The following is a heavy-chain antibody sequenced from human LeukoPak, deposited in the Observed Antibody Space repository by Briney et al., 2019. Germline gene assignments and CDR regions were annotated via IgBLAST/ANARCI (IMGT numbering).Heavy chain of an antibody. V-gene: IGHV1-69*13. CDR1: GGTFSSYA. J-gene: IGHJ5*02. CDR3: ASLAGWWIFGVVNQAYNWFDP. D-gene: IGHD3-3*01. Sequence: ASVKVSCKASGGTFSSYAISWVRQAPGQGLEWMGRIIPIFGTANYAQKFQGRVTITADESTSTAYMELSSLRSEDTAVYYCASLAGWWIFGVVNQAYNWFDPWGQGTLVTVSS. CDR2: IIPIFGTA.